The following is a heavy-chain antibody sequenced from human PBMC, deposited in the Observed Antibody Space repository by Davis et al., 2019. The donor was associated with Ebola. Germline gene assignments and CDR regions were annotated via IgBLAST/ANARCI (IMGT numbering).Heavy chain of an antibody. Sequence: GSLRLSCTVSGASIRSHYWSWIRQPPGKGLEWIGYIYYTGTTNFNPFLKSRVTLSVHTSENQFSLKLTSVTAADTAVYYCARMSGWYYFDYWGQGTLVPVSS. J-gene: IGHJ4*02. CDR2: IYYTGTT. CDR3: ARMSGWYYFDY. CDR1: GASIRSHY. D-gene: IGHD6-19*01. V-gene: IGHV4-59*11.